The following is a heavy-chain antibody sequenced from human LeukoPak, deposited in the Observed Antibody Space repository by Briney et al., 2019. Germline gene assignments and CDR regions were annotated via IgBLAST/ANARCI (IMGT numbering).Heavy chain of an antibody. J-gene: IGHJ4*02. D-gene: IGHD3-10*01. Sequence: ASVKVSCKASGYTFTSYGISWVRQAPGQGLEWMGWISAYNGNTNYAQKLQGRVTMTTDTSTSTAYMELRSLRSDDTAVYFCARDGGSGRYYLGGHDYWGQGTLVTVSS. CDR2: ISAYNGNT. V-gene: IGHV1-18*01. CDR1: GYTFTSYG. CDR3: ARDGGSGRYYLGGHDY.